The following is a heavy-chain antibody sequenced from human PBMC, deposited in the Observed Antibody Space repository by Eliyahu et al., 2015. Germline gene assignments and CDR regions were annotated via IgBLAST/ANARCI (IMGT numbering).Heavy chain of an antibody. CDR2: IFWDDDK. CDR1: GFSLTSRPVG. D-gene: IGHD1-26*01. J-gene: IGHJ4*02. CDR3: AHRQDYNGKWDEGLWDY. V-gene: IGHV2-5*02. Sequence: QITLEESGPTLVKPTQTLTLTCTFSGFSLTSRPVGVGWIRQPPGKALEWLAVIFWDDDKRYSPSLKSRLSITKDTSRNQVVLTMTTMDPVDTATYYCAHRQDYNGKWDEGLWDYWGQGTLVTVSS.